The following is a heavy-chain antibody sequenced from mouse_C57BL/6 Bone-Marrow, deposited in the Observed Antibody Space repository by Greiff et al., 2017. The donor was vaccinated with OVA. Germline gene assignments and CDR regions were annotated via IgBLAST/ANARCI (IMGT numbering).Heavy chain of an antibody. CDR1: GFTFSDYG. Sequence: EVKLMESGGGLVKPGGSLKLSCAASGFTFSDYGMHWVRQAPEKGLEWVAYISSGSSNIYYADTVKGRFTISKDNAKNTLFLQMTSLRSEDTAMYYCGIYYYGSSYVYYWGQGTTLTVSS. J-gene: IGHJ2*01. V-gene: IGHV5-17*01. D-gene: IGHD1-1*01. CDR3: GIYYYGSSYVYY. CDR2: ISSGSSNI.